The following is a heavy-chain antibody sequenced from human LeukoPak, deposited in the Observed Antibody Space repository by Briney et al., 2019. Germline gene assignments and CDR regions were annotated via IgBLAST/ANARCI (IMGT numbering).Heavy chain of an antibody. D-gene: IGHD6-19*01. V-gene: IGHV5-51*01. J-gene: IGHJ4*02. CDR2: IYPGDSDT. Sequence: GESLKISFQGSGYRFTSYWIGWVRQMPGKGLEWMGIIYPGDSDTRYSPSFQGQVTISADKSISTDYLQWSSLKATDTAMYYCARPLGSGSVDYWGQGTLVTVSS. CDR1: GYRFTSYW. CDR3: ARPLGSGSVDY.